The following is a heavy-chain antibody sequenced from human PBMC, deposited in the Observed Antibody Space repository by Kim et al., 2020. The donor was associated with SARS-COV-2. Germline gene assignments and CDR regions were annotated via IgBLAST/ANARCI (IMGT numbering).Heavy chain of an antibody. J-gene: IGHJ6*01. CDR1: GGSVSSSSYF. CDR2: IYYSGTT. D-gene: IGHD3-3*01. V-gene: IGHV4-61*01. Sequence: SETLSLTCTVSGGSVSSSSYFWSWIRQPPGKGLEWIGYIYYSGTTSYNPSLKSRVTISVDTSRNQFSLRLSSVTAADTAMYYCASTLYDFWSGSTYGIDV. CDR3: ASTLYDFWSGSTYGIDV.